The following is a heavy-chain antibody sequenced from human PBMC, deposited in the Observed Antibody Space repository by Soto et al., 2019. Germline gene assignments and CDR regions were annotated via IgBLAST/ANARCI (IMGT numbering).Heavy chain of an antibody. Sequence: GGSLRLSCAASGFTFSGSAMHWVRQASGKGLEWVGRIRSKANSYATAYAASVKGRFTISRDDSKNTAYLQMNSLRTEDTAVYYCTRRRGYSSSSYYFDYWGQGTLVTVSS. D-gene: IGHD6-6*01. J-gene: IGHJ4*02. V-gene: IGHV3-73*01. CDR3: TRRRGYSSSSYYFDY. CDR2: IRSKANSYAT. CDR1: GFTFSGSA.